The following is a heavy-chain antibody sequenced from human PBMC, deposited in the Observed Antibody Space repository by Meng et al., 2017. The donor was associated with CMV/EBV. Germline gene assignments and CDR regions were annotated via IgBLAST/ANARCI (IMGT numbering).Heavy chain of an antibody. Sequence: GGSLRLSCAASGFTFSSYWMSWVRQAPGKGLERVANIKQDGSEKYYVDSVKGRFTISRDNAKNSLYLQMNSLRAEDTAVYYCARFVASGSPRPYYYYYYGMDVWGQGTTVTVSS. D-gene: IGHD1-26*01. CDR3: ARFVASGSPRPYYYYYYGMDV. CDR2: IKQDGSEK. V-gene: IGHV3-7*01. CDR1: GFTFSSYW. J-gene: IGHJ6*02.